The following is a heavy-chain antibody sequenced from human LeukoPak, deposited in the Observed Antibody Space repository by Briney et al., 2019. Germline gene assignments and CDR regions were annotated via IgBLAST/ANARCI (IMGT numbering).Heavy chain of an antibody. J-gene: IGHJ4*02. D-gene: IGHD5-18*01. CDR1: GGSISTYY. CDR2: IYISGRT. CDR3: AREASDTAMATYYFDY. Sequence: SETLPLTCTASGGSISTYYWSWIRQPAGKGLEWIGRIYISGRTNYNPSLQSRVTMSVDTSRNQFSLKLRSVTAADTAVYYCAREASDTAMATYYFDYWGQGTLVTVSS. V-gene: IGHV4-4*07.